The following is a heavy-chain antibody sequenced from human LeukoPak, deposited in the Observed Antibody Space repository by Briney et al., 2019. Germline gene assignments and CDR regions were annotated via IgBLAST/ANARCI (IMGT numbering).Heavy chain of an antibody. Sequence: GGSLRLSCTASGFTFSSYWMHWVRQAPGKGLVWVSRINSDGSTTNYADSVKGRFTISRDNAKNTLFLQMNSLRAEDTAVYYCAARYCSNGVCHFYWGQGTLVTVSS. CDR1: GFTFSSYW. D-gene: IGHD2-8*01. CDR2: INSDGSTT. V-gene: IGHV3-74*01. CDR3: AARYCSNGVCHFY. J-gene: IGHJ4*01.